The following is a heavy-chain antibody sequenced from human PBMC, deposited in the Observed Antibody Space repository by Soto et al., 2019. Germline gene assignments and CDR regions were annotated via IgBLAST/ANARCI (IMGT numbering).Heavy chain of an antibody. D-gene: IGHD3-10*01. CDR2: TSYDGLNT. J-gene: IGHJ4*02. CDR1: GFTLSTFA. Sequence: GGSLRLSCAVSGFTLSTFAMHWVRQAPGKGLEWVATTSYDGLNTFYGESVRGRFSISRDTSKNTLFLQMNSLKTEDTAVYYCAKSSSGLRDYFDSWGRGTLVTAPQ. CDR3: AKSSSGLRDYFDS. V-gene: IGHV3-30-3*02.